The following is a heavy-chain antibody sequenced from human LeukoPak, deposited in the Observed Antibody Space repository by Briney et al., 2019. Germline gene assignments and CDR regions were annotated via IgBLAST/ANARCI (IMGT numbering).Heavy chain of an antibody. CDR2: FIPIFGTA. J-gene: IGHJ4*02. Sequence: SSVKVSCKASGGTFSSYAISWVRQAPGQGLEWMGGFIPIFGTANYAQKFQGRVTITADESTSTAYMELSSLRSEDTAVYYCAREASGSSRPFDYWGQGTLITVSS. CDR1: GGTFSSYA. V-gene: IGHV1-69*01. CDR3: AREASGSSRPFDY. D-gene: IGHD6-13*01.